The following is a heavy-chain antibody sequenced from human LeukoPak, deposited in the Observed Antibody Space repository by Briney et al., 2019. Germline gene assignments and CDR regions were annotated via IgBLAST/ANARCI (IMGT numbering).Heavy chain of an antibody. V-gene: IGHV4-34*01. Sequence: SETLSLTCAVYGGSFSGYYWSWIRQPPGKGLEWIREINHSGSTNYNPSLKSRVTISVDTSKNQFSLKLSSVTAADTAVYYCARVKYYYGSGSYNFDYWGQGTLVTVSS. CDR2: INHSGST. CDR3: ARVKYYYGSGSYNFDY. CDR1: GGSFSGYY. D-gene: IGHD3-10*01. J-gene: IGHJ4*02.